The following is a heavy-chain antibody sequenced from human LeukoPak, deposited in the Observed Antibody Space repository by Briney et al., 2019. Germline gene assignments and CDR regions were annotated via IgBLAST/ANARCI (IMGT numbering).Heavy chain of an antibody. V-gene: IGHV4-59*01. J-gene: IGHJ4*02. CDR3: ARDSCSGGSCYPDY. Sequence: SETLSLTCTVSGGSISSYYWSWIRQPPGKGLEWIGYIYYSGSTKYNPSLKSRVTISVDTSKNQFSLKLSSVTAADTALYYCARDSCSGGSCYPDYWGQGTLVTVSS. CDR1: GGSISSYY. CDR2: IYYSGST. D-gene: IGHD2-15*01.